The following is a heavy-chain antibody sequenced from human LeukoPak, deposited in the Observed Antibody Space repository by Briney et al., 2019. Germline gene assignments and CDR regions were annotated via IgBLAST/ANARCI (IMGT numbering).Heavy chain of an antibody. Sequence: PGXXLXLSCAASGFAFRNYGMHWVRQAPGKGLEWVTFIRPDESDTYYADSVKGRFTISRENSKNKLYVQMTRQRAEDTAVYYCARSLVDGDYYYNMDVWGKGTTVTVSS. CDR3: ARSLVDGDYYYNMDV. CDR2: IRPDESDT. V-gene: IGHV3-30*02. J-gene: IGHJ6*03. CDR1: GFAFRNYG. D-gene: IGHD2-8*02.